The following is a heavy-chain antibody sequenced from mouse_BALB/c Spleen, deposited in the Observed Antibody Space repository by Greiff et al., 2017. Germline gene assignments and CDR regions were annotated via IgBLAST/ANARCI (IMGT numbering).Heavy chain of an antibody. J-gene: IGHJ3*01. CDR3: ARRGQLGLSFAY. Sequence: EVMLVESGGGLVQPGGSLKLSCAASGFTFSSYTMSWVRQTPEKRLEWVAYISNGGGSTYYPDTVKGRFTISRDNAKNTLYLQMSSLKSEDTAMYYCARRGQLGLSFAYWGQGTLVTVSA. CDR2: ISNGGGST. D-gene: IGHD3-1*01. V-gene: IGHV5-12-2*01. CDR1: GFTFSSYT.